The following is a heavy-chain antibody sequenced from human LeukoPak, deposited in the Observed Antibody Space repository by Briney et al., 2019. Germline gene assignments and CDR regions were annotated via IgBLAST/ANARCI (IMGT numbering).Heavy chain of an antibody. V-gene: IGHV3-21*04. Sequence: HPGGSLRLSCAASGFTFSSYSMNWVRQAPGKGLEWVSSISATNSYIYYADSVKGRFTISRDNAKNSLYLQMNSLRAEDTALYYCARLHGSGPLAYYFDYWGQGTLVTVSS. CDR3: ARLHGSGPLAYYFDY. J-gene: IGHJ4*02. CDR2: ISATNSYI. CDR1: GFTFSSYS. D-gene: IGHD6-19*01.